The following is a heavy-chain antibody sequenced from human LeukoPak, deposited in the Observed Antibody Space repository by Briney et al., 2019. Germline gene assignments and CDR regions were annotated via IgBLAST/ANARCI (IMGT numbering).Heavy chain of an antibody. CDR2: IYNIGTT. D-gene: IGHD2-2*01. Sequence: GGSLRLSCAASGFTVSSNYMSWVRQAPGKGLEWVSVIYNIGTTYYTDSVKGRFTISRDNSKNTLYLQMNSLRAEDTAVYYCARWYCSSTSCYYDYWGQGTLVTVSS. CDR1: GFTVSSNY. V-gene: IGHV3-53*01. CDR3: ARWYCSSTSCYYDY. J-gene: IGHJ4*02.